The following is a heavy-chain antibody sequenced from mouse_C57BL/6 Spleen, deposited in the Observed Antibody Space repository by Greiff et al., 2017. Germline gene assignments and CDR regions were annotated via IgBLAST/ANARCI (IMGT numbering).Heavy chain of an antibody. Sequence: QVQLQQPGAELVKPGASVKLSCKASGYTFTSYWMQWVKQRPGQGLEWIGEIDPSDSYTNYNQKFKGKATLTVDTSSSTAYMQLSSLTSEDSAVYYCAGSTMVTKEFAYGGQGTLVTVSA. J-gene: IGHJ3*01. V-gene: IGHV1-50*01. D-gene: IGHD2-2*01. CDR3: AGSTMVTKEFAY. CDR1: GYTFTSYW. CDR2: IDPSDSYT.